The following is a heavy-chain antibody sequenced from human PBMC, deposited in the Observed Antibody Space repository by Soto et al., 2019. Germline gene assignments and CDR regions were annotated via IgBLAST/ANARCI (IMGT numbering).Heavy chain of an antibody. CDR2: IIPIFGTA. CDR3: ARDRKPADYDYVWGCYRYQRSFDY. V-gene: IGHV1-69*01. Sequence: QVQLVQSGAEVKKPGSSVKVSCKASGGTFSSYAISWVRQAPGQGLEWMGGIIPIFGTANYAQKFQGRVTITADESTSTAYMELSSLRSEDTAVYYCARDRKPADYDYVWGCYRYQRSFDYWGQGTLVTVSS. D-gene: IGHD3-16*02. J-gene: IGHJ4*02. CDR1: GGTFSSYA.